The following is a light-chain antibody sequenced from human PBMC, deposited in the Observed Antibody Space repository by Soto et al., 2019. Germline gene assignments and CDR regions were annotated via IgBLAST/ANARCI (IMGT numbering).Light chain of an antibody. CDR2: GSS. CDR1: QGINNF. J-gene: IGKJ1*01. CDR3: QKYDSDPRT. Sequence: DIQMTQSPSTLSASVGDRVTITCRASQGINNFLAWYQQKPGKVPKLLIYGSSTLQSGVPSRFSGSGSGTDFTLTISSLQPEDVATYYCQKYDSDPRTFGQGTKADIK. V-gene: IGKV1-27*01.